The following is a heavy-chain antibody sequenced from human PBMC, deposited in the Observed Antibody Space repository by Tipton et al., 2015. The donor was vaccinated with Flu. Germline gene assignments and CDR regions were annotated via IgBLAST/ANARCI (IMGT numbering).Heavy chain of an antibody. V-gene: IGHV4-38-2*01. D-gene: IGHD2-21*02. Sequence: TLSLTCSVSGDSIGSRYFWGWIRQPPGKGLEWIGSIDHSGSTYYNPSLKSRVTISVDTSKNQFSLKLTSVTAADTALYYCARHPYRDSTADYWGQGALVTVSS. J-gene: IGHJ4*02. CDR3: ARHPYRDSTADY. CDR1: GDSIGSRYF. CDR2: IDHSGST.